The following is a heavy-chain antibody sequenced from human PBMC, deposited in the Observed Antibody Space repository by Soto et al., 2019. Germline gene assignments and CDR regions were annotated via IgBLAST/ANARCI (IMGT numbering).Heavy chain of an antibody. CDR3: ARDAGVTSIAARPLAYFDY. J-gene: IGHJ4*02. CDR2: INPNSGGT. V-gene: IGHV1-2*02. D-gene: IGHD6-6*01. Sequence: EASVKVSCKASGYTFTGYYMHWVRQAPGQGLEWMGWINPNSGGTNYAQKFQGRVTMTRDTSISTAYMELSRLRSDDTAVYYCARDAGVTSIAARPLAYFDYWGQGTLVTVSS. CDR1: GYTFTGYY.